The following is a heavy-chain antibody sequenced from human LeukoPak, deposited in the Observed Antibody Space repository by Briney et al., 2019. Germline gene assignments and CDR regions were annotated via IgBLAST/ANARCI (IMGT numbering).Heavy chain of an antibody. V-gene: IGHV1-2*02. Sequence: ASVKVSCKASGYTFTGYYTHWVRQAPGQGLEWMGWINPNSGGTNYAQKFQGRVTMTRDTSISTAYMELSRLRSDDTAVYYCASTEWLRSQDSNFDYWGQGTLVTVSS. CDR1: GYTFTGYY. CDR3: ASTEWLRSQDSNFDY. D-gene: IGHD5-12*01. J-gene: IGHJ4*02. CDR2: INPNSGGT.